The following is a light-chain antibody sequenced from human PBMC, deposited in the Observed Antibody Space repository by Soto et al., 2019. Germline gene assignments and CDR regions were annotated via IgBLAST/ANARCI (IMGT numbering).Light chain of an antibody. Sequence: QSALTQPASVSGSPGQSITISCTGTGSDVGGYDYVSWYQHHPGKAPKVMIYEVTNRPSGVSNRFSGSKSGNTASLAISGLRSEDEAEYYCAAWDDSLSGWVFGGGTQLTVL. CDR1: GSDVGGYDY. CDR3: AAWDDSLSGWV. CDR2: EVT. V-gene: IGLV2-14*01. J-gene: IGLJ3*02.